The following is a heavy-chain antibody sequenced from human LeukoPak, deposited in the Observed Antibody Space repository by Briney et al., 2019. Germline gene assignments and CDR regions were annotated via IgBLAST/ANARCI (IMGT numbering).Heavy chain of an antibody. Sequence: PSETLSLTCAVYGGSFSGYSWNWIRQPPGKGLEWIGGINHSGGTNYNPSLKSRVTISVDTSKKQFSLKLSSETAADTAVYYCARGVDYYGVWGQGTLVTVSS. CDR2: INHSGGT. CDR1: GGSFSGYS. D-gene: IGHD3-10*01. J-gene: IGHJ4*02. CDR3: ARGVDYYGV. V-gene: IGHV4-34*01.